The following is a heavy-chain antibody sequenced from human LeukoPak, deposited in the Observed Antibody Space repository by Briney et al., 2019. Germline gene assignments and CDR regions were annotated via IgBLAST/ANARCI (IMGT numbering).Heavy chain of an antibody. CDR3: AKWGDYDILTGYYDSDY. CDR1: GFTFSNYA. V-gene: IGHV3-23*01. Sequence: QPGASLRLPRAASGFTFSNYAMSWVRQAPGKGLEWVSAIVGSGSSTYHADSVKGRFTISRDNSKNTLYLQLNRLRAEDTAVYYCAKWGDYDILTGYYDSDYWGQGTLVTVSS. CDR2: IVGSGSST. J-gene: IGHJ4*02. D-gene: IGHD3-9*01.